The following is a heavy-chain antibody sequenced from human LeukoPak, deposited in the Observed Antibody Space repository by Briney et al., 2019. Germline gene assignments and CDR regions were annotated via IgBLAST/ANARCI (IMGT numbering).Heavy chain of an antibody. J-gene: IGHJ4*02. Sequence: PGGSLRLSCAASGFTFSSYAMSWVRQAPGKGLEWVSFISASGSSTHYADSVKGRFTISRDNSKNTLYLQMNSLRAEDTAVYYCAKETSSSFDYWGQGTLVTVSS. D-gene: IGHD6-6*01. CDR3: AKETSSSFDY. CDR1: GFTFSSYA. CDR2: ISASGSST. V-gene: IGHV3-23*01.